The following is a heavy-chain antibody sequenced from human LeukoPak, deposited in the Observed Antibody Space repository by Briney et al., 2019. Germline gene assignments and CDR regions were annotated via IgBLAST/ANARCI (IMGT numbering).Heavy chain of an antibody. J-gene: IGHJ6*03. CDR3: AREAYSSGWGLGSNYYYYYYMDV. CDR1: GGTFSSYA. Sequence: ASVKVSCKASGGTFSSYAISWVRQAPGQGLEWMGGIIPIFGTANYAQKFQGRVTITADKSTSTAYMELSSLRSEDTAVYYCAREAYSSGWGLGSNYYYYYYMDVWGKGTTVTVSS. D-gene: IGHD6-19*01. CDR2: IIPIFGTA. V-gene: IGHV1-69*06.